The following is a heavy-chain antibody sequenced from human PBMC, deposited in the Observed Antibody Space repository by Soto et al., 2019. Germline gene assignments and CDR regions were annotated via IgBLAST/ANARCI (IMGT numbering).Heavy chain of an antibody. CDR1: GFLFSGYW. CDR2: IRSSSSYI. Sequence: GGSLRLSCAASGFLFSGYWMSWVRQAPGKGLEWVANIRSSSSYIYYVDSVKGRFTISRDNAKNSLYLQINSLRAEDTAVYYCARDRDCTNGVCYAVDYWGQGTLVTVSS. V-gene: IGHV3-21*05. J-gene: IGHJ4*02. CDR3: ARDRDCTNGVCYAVDY. D-gene: IGHD2-8*01.